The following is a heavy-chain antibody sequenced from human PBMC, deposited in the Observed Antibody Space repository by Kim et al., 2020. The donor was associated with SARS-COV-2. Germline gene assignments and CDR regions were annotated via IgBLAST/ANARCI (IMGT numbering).Heavy chain of an antibody. Sequence: GGSLRLSCAVSGIPFSNAWFNWVLQSPGKGLEWVGRIKSKTDGGTSDLAAPVKGRFAISRDDSKNTLYLLMNNVKTDDSAVYYCTTVSMRWGQGTLVTVS. CDR1: GIPFSNAW. J-gene: IGHJ4*02. V-gene: IGHV3-15*01. CDR3: TTVSMR. CDR2: IKSKTDGGTS. D-gene: IGHD2-2*01.